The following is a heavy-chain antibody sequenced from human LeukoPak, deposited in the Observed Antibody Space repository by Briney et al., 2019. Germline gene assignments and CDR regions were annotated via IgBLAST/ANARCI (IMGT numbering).Heavy chain of an antibody. J-gene: IGHJ4*02. CDR2: INQDGSQK. CDR3: TRDQS. Sequence: GGSLSLSCAGSGFSTSRSWMSWVRQTPGKGLEWVANINQDGSQKYYVDSVKGRFTITRDNAKNSLFLQMNSLRAEDTAMYYCTRDQSWGQGTLVTVSS. CDR1: GFSTSRSW. V-gene: IGHV3-7*03.